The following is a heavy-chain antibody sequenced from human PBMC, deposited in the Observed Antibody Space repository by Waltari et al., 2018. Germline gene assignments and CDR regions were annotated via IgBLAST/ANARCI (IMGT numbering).Heavy chain of an antibody. Sequence: QMQESGPGLVKPSETLSLMCSVSDFSISSGFYWGWLRQSPGKGLEWIGSISVSGTTAYNPSLQSRVTISIDTSKNQFSLKLGSVTAADTAVFYCAREAGSGIDWYHDYWGQGILVTVSS. D-gene: IGHD3-9*01. CDR3: AREAGSGIDWYHDY. V-gene: IGHV4-38-2*02. CDR1: DFSISSGFY. J-gene: IGHJ4*02. CDR2: ISVSGTT.